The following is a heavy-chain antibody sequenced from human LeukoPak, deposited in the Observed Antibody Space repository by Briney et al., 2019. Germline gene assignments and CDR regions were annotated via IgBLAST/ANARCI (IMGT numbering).Heavy chain of an antibody. CDR1: GFTFSSYS. J-gene: IGHJ4*02. D-gene: IGHD4-17*01. CDR2: ISSSSSYI. Sequence: GGSLRLSCAASGFTFSSYSMNWVRQAPGKGLEWVSSISSSSSYIYYADSVKGRFTISRDNAKNSLYLQMNSLRAEDTAVYYCARDYGDYGAPTHFDYWGQGTLVTVSS. CDR3: ARDYGDYGAPTHFDY. V-gene: IGHV3-21*01.